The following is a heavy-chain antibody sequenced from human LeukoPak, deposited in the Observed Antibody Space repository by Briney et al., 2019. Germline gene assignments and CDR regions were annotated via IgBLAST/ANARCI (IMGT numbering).Heavy chain of an antibody. Sequence: ASVKVSCKASVYTFTSYGISCVRQAPGQGLEWMGWISAYNGNTNYAQKLQGRVTMTTDTSTSTAYMELRSLRSDDTAVYYCARDLHGDYVWFDPWGQGTLVTVSS. CDR1: VYTFTSYG. CDR3: ARDLHGDYVWFDP. CDR2: ISAYNGNT. D-gene: IGHD4-17*01. J-gene: IGHJ5*02. V-gene: IGHV1-18*01.